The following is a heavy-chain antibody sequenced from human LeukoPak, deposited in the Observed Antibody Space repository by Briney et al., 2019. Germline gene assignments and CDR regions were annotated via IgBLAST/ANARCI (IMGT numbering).Heavy chain of an antibody. Sequence: SETLSLTCTVSDGSITNYDWSWVRQPPGKGLEFIGHVHYSGTANYNPSLRSRVTISIDTSKKHFFLKLKSVTAADTAVYYCASPGETYYYDSSGYYYFSYWGQGTLVTVSS. CDR1: DGSITNYD. CDR2: VHYSGTA. CDR3: ASPGETYYYDSSGYYYFSY. J-gene: IGHJ4*02. D-gene: IGHD3-22*01. V-gene: IGHV4-59*01.